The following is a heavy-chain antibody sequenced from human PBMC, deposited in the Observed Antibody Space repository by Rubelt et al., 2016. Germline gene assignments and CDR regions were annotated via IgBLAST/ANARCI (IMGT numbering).Heavy chain of an antibody. CDR3: ARFTLPAVTTAYYYYALDV. Sequence: QVQLVQSGAEVKRPGASVKVSCKASGYPFATYAMHWVRQAPGQRLEWMGWIDAGHGDTKYSLNLHGRVTFTRDTPASTAYMELSSLRSEDSAVYYCARFTLPAVTTAYYYYALDVWGQGTTVTVSS. V-gene: IGHV1-3*01. D-gene: IGHD4-17*01. CDR1: GYPFATYA. CDR2: IDAGHGDT. J-gene: IGHJ6*01.